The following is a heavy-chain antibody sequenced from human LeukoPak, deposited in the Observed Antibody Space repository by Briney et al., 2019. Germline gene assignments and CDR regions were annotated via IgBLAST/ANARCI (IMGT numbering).Heavy chain of an antibody. Sequence: GGSLRLSCAASGFTFSSYSMNWVRQAPGEGLEWVSSISSSSSYIYYADSVKGRFTISRDNAKNSLYLQMNSLRAEDTAVYYCASRRYSSGWVDDYWGQGTLVTVFS. CDR1: GFTFSSYS. CDR2: ISSSSSYI. CDR3: ASRRYSSGWVDDY. D-gene: IGHD6-19*01. J-gene: IGHJ4*02. V-gene: IGHV3-21*01.